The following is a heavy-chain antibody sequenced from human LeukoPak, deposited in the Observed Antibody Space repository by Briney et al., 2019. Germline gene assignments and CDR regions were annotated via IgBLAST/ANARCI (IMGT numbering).Heavy chain of an antibody. Sequence: PGGSLRLSCAASGFTVSNNYMSWVRQAPGKGLEWVSLIYSDGSTSYADSVKGRFTISRDDSKNTLYLEMNNLRAEDTAVFYCAREPPHCGGDCFSLLDNWGQGTLVTVSS. D-gene: IGHD2-21*02. CDR2: IYSDGST. V-gene: IGHV3-53*01. CDR3: AREPPHCGGDCFSLLDN. J-gene: IGHJ4*02. CDR1: GFTVSNNY.